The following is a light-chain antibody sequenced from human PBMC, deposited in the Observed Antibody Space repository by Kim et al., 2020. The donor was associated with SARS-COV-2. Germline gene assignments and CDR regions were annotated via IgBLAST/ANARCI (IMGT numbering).Light chain of an antibody. V-gene: IGLV3-1*01. CDR3: QAWDSSTGVV. Sequence: ELTQPPSVSVSPGQTASITCSGDKLGDKYACWYQQKPGQSPVLVIYQDSKRPSGIPERFSGSNSGNTATLTISGTQAMDEADYYCQAWDSSTGVVFGGGTQLTVL. CDR2: QDS. CDR1: KLGDKY. J-gene: IGLJ2*01.